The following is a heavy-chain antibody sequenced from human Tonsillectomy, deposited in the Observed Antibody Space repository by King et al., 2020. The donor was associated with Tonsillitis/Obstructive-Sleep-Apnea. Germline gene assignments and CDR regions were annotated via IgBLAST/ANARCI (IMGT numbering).Heavy chain of an antibody. J-gene: IGHJ4*02. CDR3: ARERVVPAAQFDY. D-gene: IGHD2-2*01. V-gene: IGHV3-74*01. CDR2: INSDGSGT. CDR1: GFTFSSYW. Sequence: DVQLVESGGGLVQPGGSLRLSCAASGFTFSSYWMHWVRQAPGKGLVWVSRINSDGSGTSYADSVKGRFTISRDNAKNTLYLQMNSLRAEDTAVYYCARERVVPAAQFDYWGLGTLVTVSS.